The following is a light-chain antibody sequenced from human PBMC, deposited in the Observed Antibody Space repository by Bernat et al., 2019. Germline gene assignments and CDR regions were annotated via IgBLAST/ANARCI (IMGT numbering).Light chain of an antibody. J-gene: IGLJ2*01. CDR1: SSNIGAGSD. V-gene: IGLV1-40*01. CDR3: QSYDTSVRGVV. Sequence: QSVLTQPPSVSGAPGQRVTISCTGSSSNIGAGSDVHWYQQLPGTAPKVLIYVNVNRPSGVPDRFSGSRAGTSASLTITGLQAEDEADYYCQSYDTSVRGVVVGGGTKLTVL. CDR2: VNV.